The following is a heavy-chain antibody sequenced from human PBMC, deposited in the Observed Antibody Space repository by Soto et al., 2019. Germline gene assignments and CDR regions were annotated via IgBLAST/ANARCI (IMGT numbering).Heavy chain of an antibody. J-gene: IGHJ6*02. V-gene: IGHV4-34*01. CDR2: INHSGST. Sequence: SETLSLTCAVYGGSFSGYYWSWIRQPPGKGLEWIGEINHSGSTNYNPSLKSRVTISVDTSKNQFSLKLSSVTAADTAVYYCARGTLQWLVTYYYYYGMDVWGQGTTVTVS. CDR1: GGSFSGYY. CDR3: ARGTLQWLVTYYYYYGMDV. D-gene: IGHD6-19*01.